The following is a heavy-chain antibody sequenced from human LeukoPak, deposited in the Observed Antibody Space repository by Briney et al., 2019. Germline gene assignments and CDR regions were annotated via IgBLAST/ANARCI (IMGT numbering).Heavy chain of an antibody. V-gene: IGHV3-11*01. J-gene: IGHJ3*02. CDR1: GFTFSDYY. CDR2: ISSSGSTI. Sequence: GGSLRLSCAASGFTFSDYYMSWIRQAPGKGLEWVSYISSSGSTIYYADSVKGQFTISRDNAKNSLYLQMNSLRAEDTAVYYCARDAVVVIADDAFDIWGQGTMVTVSS. D-gene: IGHD3-22*01. CDR3: ARDAVVVIADDAFDI.